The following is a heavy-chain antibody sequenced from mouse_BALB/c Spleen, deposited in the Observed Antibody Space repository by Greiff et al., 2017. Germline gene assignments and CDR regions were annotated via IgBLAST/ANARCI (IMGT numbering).Heavy chain of an antibody. CDR2: ISNGGGST. J-gene: IGHJ2*01. CDR3: ARKGTTVVPFDY. D-gene: IGHD1-1*01. V-gene: IGHV5-12-2*01. Sequence: EVQVVESGGGLVQPGGSLKLSCAASGFTFSSYTMSWVRQTPEKRLEWVAYISNGGGSTYYPDTVKGRFTISRDNAKNTLYLQMSSLKSEDTAMYYCARKGTTVVPFDYWGQGTTLTVSS. CDR1: GFTFSSYT.